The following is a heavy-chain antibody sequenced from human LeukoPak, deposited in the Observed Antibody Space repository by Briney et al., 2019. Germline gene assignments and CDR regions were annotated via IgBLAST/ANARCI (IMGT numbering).Heavy chain of an antibody. CDR1: GFTFSSYS. CDR3: ARDPPPPKYYDFWSGYYLFDY. CDR2: ISSSSYI. Sequence: GGSLRLSCAASGFTFSSYSMNWVRPAPGKGLEWVSSISSSSYIYYADSVKGRFTISRDNAKNSLYLQMNSLRAEDTAVYYCARDPPPPKYYDFWSGYYLFDYWGQGTLVTVSS. D-gene: IGHD3-3*01. J-gene: IGHJ4*02. V-gene: IGHV3-21*01.